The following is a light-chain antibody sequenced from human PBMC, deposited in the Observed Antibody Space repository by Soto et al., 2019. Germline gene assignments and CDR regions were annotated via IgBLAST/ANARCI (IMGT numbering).Light chain of an antibody. Sequence: QSALTQPASVSGSLGQSITISCSGTSSDVGGFHYVSWFQQYPGKAPKLMIYEVSNRPSGVSNRFSGSKSGNTASLTISGLQAEDEADYYCSSYTTSSTLVVFGGGTKVTVL. V-gene: IGLV2-14*01. CDR1: SSDVGGFHY. CDR3: SSYTTSSTLVV. J-gene: IGLJ2*01. CDR2: EVS.